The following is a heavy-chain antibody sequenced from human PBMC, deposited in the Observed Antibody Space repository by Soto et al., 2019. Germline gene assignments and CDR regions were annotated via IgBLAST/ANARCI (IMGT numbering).Heavy chain of an antibody. CDR3: ARVGYSGYDSGVLDY. D-gene: IGHD5-12*01. V-gene: IGHV4-31*03. J-gene: IGHJ4*02. CDR1: GGSISSGGYY. Sequence: PSETLSLTCTVSGGSISSGGYYWSWIRQHPGKGLEWIGYIYYSGSTYYNPSLKSRVTISVDTSKNQFSLKLSSVTAADTAVYYCARVGYSGYDSGVLDYWGQGTLVPSPQ. CDR2: IYYSGST.